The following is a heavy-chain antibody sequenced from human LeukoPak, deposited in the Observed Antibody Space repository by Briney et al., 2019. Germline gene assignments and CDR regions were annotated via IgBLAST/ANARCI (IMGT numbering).Heavy chain of an antibody. CDR2: IYTSGST. CDR1: GGSLSSYS. Sequence: SETLSLTCTVSGGSLSSYSWSWIRQPAGKGLEWIGRIYTSGSTAYNPSLKSRVTISVDKSKTHLSLKLSSVPAADTAVYYCARADFWSGYRSDYWGQGTLVTVSS. V-gene: IGHV4-4*07. D-gene: IGHD3-3*01. CDR3: ARADFWSGYRSDY. J-gene: IGHJ4*02.